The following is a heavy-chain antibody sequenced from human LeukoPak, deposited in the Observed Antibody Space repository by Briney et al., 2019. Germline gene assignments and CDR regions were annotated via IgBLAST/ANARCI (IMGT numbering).Heavy chain of an antibody. V-gene: IGHV3-7*01. CDR3: ARDYGGSSPFDY. J-gene: IGHJ4*02. Sequence: GESLRLSCAASGISFSTSWMNWVRQAPGKGLEWVATIKQAGSERYYLDSVKGRFTISRDNAKNSLYLQMNSLRAEDTAVYYCARDYGGSSPFDYWGQGTLVTVSS. CDR2: IKQAGSER. CDR1: GISFSTSW. D-gene: IGHD4-23*01.